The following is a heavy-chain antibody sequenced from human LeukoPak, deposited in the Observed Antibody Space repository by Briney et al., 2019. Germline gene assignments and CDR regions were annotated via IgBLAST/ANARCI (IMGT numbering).Heavy chain of an antibody. CDR3: AGDQVGDVRFDP. Sequence: GASVKVSCKASGYTFTGYYMHWVRQAPGQGLEWMGWISAYNGNTNYAQKLQGRVTMTTDTSTSTAYMELRSLRSDDTAVYYCAGDQVGDVRFDPWGQGTLVTVSS. D-gene: IGHD3-16*01. CDR2: ISAYNGNT. J-gene: IGHJ5*02. CDR1: GYTFTGYY. V-gene: IGHV1-18*04.